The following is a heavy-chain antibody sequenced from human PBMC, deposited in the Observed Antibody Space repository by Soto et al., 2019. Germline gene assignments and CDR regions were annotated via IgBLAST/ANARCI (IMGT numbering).Heavy chain of an antibody. Sequence: PGESLRLSCADSGFTFSTYSMNWVRQAPGKGLERVSSISSPINYIYYADSVKGRFTNSRDNSKNTLHLQMSSLRAEDTAVYYCAREEGVVAMAFDYWGQGP. J-gene: IGHJ4*02. CDR1: GFTFSTYS. V-gene: IGHV3-21*01. D-gene: IGHD2-15*01. CDR3: AREEGVVAMAFDY. CDR2: ISSPINYI.